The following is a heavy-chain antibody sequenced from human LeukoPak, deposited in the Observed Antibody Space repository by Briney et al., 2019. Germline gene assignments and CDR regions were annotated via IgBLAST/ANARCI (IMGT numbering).Heavy chain of an antibody. CDR3: ARVGTNMWIQLPDY. J-gene: IGHJ4*02. D-gene: IGHD5-18*01. V-gene: IGHV1-2*02. CDR2: INPNSGGT. CDR1: GYTFNGFY. Sequence: GASVKVSCKASGYTFNGFYLHWVRQAPGQGLEWMGWINPNSGGTNYAQKFQGRVTMTRDTSISTAYMELSRLRSDDTAVYYCARVGTNMWIQLPDYWGQGTLVTVSS.